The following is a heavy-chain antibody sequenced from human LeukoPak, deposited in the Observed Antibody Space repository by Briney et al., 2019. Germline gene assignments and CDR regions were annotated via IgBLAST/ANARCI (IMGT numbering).Heavy chain of an antibody. D-gene: IGHD3-10*01. J-gene: IGHJ4*02. CDR2: INPNSGAT. V-gene: IGHV1-2*02. CDR1: GYTFTGYY. CDR3: AKSWLDASGTYYNAPFDL. Sequence: ASVKVSCKASGYTFTGYYVHWVRQAPGQGLEWMGWINPNSGATNYAQKFQGRVTMTRDTSITTAYMELSRLRSDDTAVYHCAKSWLDASGTYYNAPFDLWGQGIPVTVSA.